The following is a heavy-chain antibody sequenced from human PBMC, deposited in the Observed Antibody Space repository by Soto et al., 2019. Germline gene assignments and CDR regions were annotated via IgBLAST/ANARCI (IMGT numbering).Heavy chain of an antibody. V-gene: IGHV3-23*01. D-gene: IGHD3-22*01. J-gene: IGHJ5*01. CDR2: ISRTGDSA. CDR1: GFSFSDYA. CDR3: AKGPDGSGYYHNWFDS. Sequence: EVHLLESGGALVQPGGSLTLSCAASGFSFSDYAMSWVRQAPGKGLEWVSSISRTGDSAYYADSVKGRFAISRDRSRNXLPLQMKSLRVEDTAVYYCAKGPDGSGYYHNWFDSWGQGTLITVSS.